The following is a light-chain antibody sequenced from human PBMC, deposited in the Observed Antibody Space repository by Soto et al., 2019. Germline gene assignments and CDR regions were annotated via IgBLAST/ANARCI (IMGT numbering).Light chain of an antibody. Sequence: QSVLTQPASVSGSPGQSITISCTGSNNDVGAYNYVSWYQQHPDKAPKLIIYEVNNQPSGVSHRFSGSKSGNTASLTISGLQADDEADYYCASYTISSTRVFGGGTKVTVL. J-gene: IGLJ3*02. CDR3: ASYTISSTRV. V-gene: IGLV2-14*01. CDR1: NNDVGAYNY. CDR2: EVN.